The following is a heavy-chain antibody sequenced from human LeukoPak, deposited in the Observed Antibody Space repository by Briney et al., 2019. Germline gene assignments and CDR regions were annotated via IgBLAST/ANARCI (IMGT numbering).Heavy chain of an antibody. J-gene: IGHJ4*02. D-gene: IGHD3-9*01. Sequence: GGSLRLSCAASGFTFSSYAMHWVRQAPGKGLEYVSAISSNGGSTYYANSVKGRFTISRDNSKNTLYLQMSSLRAEDTAVFYCARGVHYDILTGYRRTILGFDYWGQGTLVTVSS. CDR2: ISSNGGST. CDR1: GFTFSSYA. V-gene: IGHV3-64*01. CDR3: ARGVHYDILTGYRRTILGFDY.